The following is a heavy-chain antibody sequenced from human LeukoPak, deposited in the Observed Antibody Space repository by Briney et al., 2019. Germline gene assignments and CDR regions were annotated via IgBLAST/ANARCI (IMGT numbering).Heavy chain of an antibody. J-gene: IGHJ6*03. D-gene: IGHD6-13*01. CDR3: ARVMIGVDSSSGYYYYMDV. CDR2: IIPIFGTA. Sequence: GASVKVSCKASGGTFSSYAISWVRQAPGHGLEWMGGIIPIFGTANYAQKFQGRVTITTDESTSTAYMELSSLRSEDTAVYYCARVMIGVDSSSGYYYYMDVWGKGTTVTVSS. V-gene: IGHV1-69*05. CDR1: GGTFSSYA.